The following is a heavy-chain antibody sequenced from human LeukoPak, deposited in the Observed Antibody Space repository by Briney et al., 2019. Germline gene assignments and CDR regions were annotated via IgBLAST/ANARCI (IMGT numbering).Heavy chain of an antibody. CDR2: IDINTGGT. CDR3: ARVPGPYTPSRFHY. CDR1: GYTFTDYY. D-gene: IGHD2-2*02. Sequence: ASVKVTCKTSGYTFTDYYMHWVRQAPGQGIGWMGRIDINTGGTNFAKKFQVRVTMTRDTSISTVYMELTGLRSDDTAVYYCARVPGPYTPSRFHYWGQGTLVTVSS. J-gene: IGHJ4*02. V-gene: IGHV1-2*02.